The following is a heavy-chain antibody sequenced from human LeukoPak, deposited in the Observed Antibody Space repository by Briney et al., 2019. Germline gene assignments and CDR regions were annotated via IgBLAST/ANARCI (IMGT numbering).Heavy chain of an antibody. CDR3: ARDQRRLRYFDASRAFDI. V-gene: IGHV3-7*03. J-gene: IGHJ3*02. Sequence: GGSLRLSCAASGFTFSSYWMSWVRQAPGKGLEWVANIKQDGSEKYYVDSVKGRFTISRDNAKNSLYLQMNSLTAEDTAVYYCARDQRRLRYFDASRAFDIWGQGTMVTVSS. CDR1: GFTFSSYW. CDR2: IKQDGSEK. D-gene: IGHD3-9*01.